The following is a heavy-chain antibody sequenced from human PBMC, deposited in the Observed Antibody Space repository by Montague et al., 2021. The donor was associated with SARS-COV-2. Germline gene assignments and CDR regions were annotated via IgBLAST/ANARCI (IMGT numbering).Heavy chain of an antibody. CDR2: ISGDGGST. J-gene: IGHJ3*01. V-gene: IGHV3-43*02. Sequence: SLRLSCAASGFTFDDYAMHWVRQAPGKGLEWVSLISGDGGSTYYADSVKGRFTISRDNSKNSLYLQMNSLRTEDTALYYCARRAVYSSSYAFDVWGQGTMVTVSS. CDR1: GFTFDDYA. D-gene: IGHD6-6*01. CDR3: ARRAVYSSSYAFDV.